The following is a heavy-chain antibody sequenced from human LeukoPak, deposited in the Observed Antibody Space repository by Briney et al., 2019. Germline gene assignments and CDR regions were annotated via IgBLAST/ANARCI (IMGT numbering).Heavy chain of an antibody. CDR2: IYYSGST. J-gene: IGHJ4*02. D-gene: IGHD4-17*01. Sequence: SETLSLTCTVSGGSISSSSYYWGWIRQPPGKGLEWIGSIYYSGSTYYNPSLKSRVTISVDTSKNQFSLKLSSVTAADTAVYYCARYIEDDYGALADYWGQGTLVTVSS. CDR1: GGSISSSSYY. CDR3: ARYIEDDYGALADY. V-gene: IGHV4-39*01.